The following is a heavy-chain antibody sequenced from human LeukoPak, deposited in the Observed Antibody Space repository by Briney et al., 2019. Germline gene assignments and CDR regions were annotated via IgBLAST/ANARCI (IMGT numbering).Heavy chain of an antibody. J-gene: IGHJ3*02. CDR1: GGSISSYY. V-gene: IGHV4-59*01. Sequence: SETLSLTCTVSGGSISSYYWSWIRQPPGKGLEWIGYIHYSGSTNYNPSLKSRVTISVDTSKNQFSLKLSSVTAADTAVYYCARAATVVISPFDIWGQGTMVTVSS. CDR2: IHYSGST. CDR3: ARAATVVISPFDI. D-gene: IGHD4-23*01.